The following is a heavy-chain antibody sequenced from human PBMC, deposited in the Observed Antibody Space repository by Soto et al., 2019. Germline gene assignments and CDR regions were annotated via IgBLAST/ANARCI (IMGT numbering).Heavy chain of an antibody. D-gene: IGHD5-12*01. CDR2: ISSSGVT. J-gene: IGHJ4*02. V-gene: IGHV1-18*04. CDR3: ARDHGGYGTFDY. CDR1: GYTFSSSA. Sequence: QVRLVQSGPEVKKPEASVQVSCKASGYTFSSSAISWVRQAPGHGPEWMGWISSSGVTNYAQNFHGRVTLTVDSATTTAYMEVRSLSAADTAIYYCARDHGGYGTFDYWGQGTLVTVSS.